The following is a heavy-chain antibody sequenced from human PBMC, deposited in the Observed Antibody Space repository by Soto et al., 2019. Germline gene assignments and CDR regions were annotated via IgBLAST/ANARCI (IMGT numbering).Heavy chain of an antibody. CDR3: ARVGGYKAGGAFDI. D-gene: IGHD5-18*01. CDR1: GFTFSIYW. Sequence: PGGSLRLSCAASGFTFSIYWMSWVRQAPGKGLEWVANIKQDGSEKYYVDSVKGRFTISRDNAKNSLYLQMNSLRAEDTAVYYCARVGGYKAGGAFDIWGQGTTVTVSS. V-gene: IGHV3-7*04. CDR2: IKQDGSEK. J-gene: IGHJ3*02.